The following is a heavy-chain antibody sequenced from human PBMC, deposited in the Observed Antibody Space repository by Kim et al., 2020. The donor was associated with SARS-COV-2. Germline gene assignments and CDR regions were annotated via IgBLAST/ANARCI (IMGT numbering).Heavy chain of an antibody. CDR3: AREIAADSSSWYGLTPYYFDY. V-gene: IGHV6-1*01. D-gene: IGHD6-13*01. CDR1: GDSVSSNSAA. J-gene: IGHJ4*02. Sequence: SQTLSLTCAISGDSVSSNSAAWNWIRQSPSRGLEWLGRTYYRSKWYNDYAVSVKSRITINPDTSKNQFSLQLNSVTPEDTAVYYCAREIAADSSSWYGLTPYYFDYWGQGTLVTVSS. CDR2: TYYRSKWYN.